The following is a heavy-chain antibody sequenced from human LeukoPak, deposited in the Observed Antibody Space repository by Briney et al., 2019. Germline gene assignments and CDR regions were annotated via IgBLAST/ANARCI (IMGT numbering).Heavy chain of an antibody. CDR2: ISISSGTI. Sequence: PGGSLRLSCAASGFTFNGYNMNWVRQAPGKGLEWIAYISISSGTIYYAESVKGRFTISRDNAKSSLDLQMNSLRAEDTALYYCARAVSTFGGVRNYFDSWGRGALVTVSS. CDR3: ARAVSTFGGVRNYFDS. D-gene: IGHD3-16*01. J-gene: IGHJ4*02. CDR1: GFTFNGYN. V-gene: IGHV3-48*04.